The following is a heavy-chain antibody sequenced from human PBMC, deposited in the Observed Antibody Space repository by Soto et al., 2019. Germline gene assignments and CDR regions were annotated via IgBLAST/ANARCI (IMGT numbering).Heavy chain of an antibody. V-gene: IGHV2-5*02. CDR1: GFSLSTSGVG. CDR2: IYWDDDK. CDR3: AHRRGYYDSSGYYGY. J-gene: IGHJ4*02. Sequence: QITLKESGPTLVKATQTLTLTCTFSGFSLSTSGVGVGWIRQPPGKALEWLALIYWDDDKRYSPSLKSRLTITKDTSKNQVVLTMTNMDPVDTATYYCAHRRGYYDSSGYYGYWGQGTLVTVSS. D-gene: IGHD3-22*01.